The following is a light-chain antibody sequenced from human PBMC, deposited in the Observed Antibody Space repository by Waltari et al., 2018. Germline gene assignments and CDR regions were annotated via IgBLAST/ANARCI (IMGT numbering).Light chain of an antibody. V-gene: IGKV1-5*03. J-gene: IGKJ3*01. CDR3: QDYNSFSALFT. CDR2: KAS. Sequence: DIQMTQSPSTVSASVGDRVTITCRASQSISRWLAWYQPKPGKAPKLLIHKASSVQSGVPSRFSGRGSGTEFTLNITSLQPDDFATYYCQDYNSFSALFTFGPGTQVDIK. CDR1: QSISRW.